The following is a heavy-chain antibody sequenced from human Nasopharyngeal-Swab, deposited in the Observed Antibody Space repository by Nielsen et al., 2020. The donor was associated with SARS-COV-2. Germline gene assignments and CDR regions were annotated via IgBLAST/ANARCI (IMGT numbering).Heavy chain of an antibody. CDR2: IYYSGST. Sequence: TLSLTCTVSGGSISSGGYYWSWIRQHPGKGLEWIGYIYYSGSTYYNPSLKSRVTISVDTSKNQFSLKLGSVTATDTAVYYCARVLRYFDWLFLDYWGQGTLVTVSS. V-gene: IGHV4-31*03. J-gene: IGHJ4*02. CDR3: ARVLRYFDWLFLDY. CDR1: GGSISSGGYY. D-gene: IGHD3-9*01.